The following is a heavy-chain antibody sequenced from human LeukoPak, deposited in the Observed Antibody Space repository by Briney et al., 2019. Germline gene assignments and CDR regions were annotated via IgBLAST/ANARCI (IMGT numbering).Heavy chain of an antibody. D-gene: IGHD3-10*01. CDR1: GGSISSYY. CDR2: IYYSGST. J-gene: IGHJ2*01. CDR3: ARYGSRGYFDL. Sequence: SETLSLTCTVSGGSISSYYWSWIRQPPGKGLEWIGYIYYSGSTNHNPSLKSRVTISVDTSKNQFSLKLSSLTAADTAVYYCARYGSRGYFDLWGRGTLVTVSS. V-gene: IGHV4-59*01.